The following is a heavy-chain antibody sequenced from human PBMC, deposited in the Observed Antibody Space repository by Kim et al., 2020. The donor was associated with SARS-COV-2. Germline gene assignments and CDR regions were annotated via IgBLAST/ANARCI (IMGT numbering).Heavy chain of an antibody. CDR1: GFTFDDYA. Sequence: GGSLRLSCAASGFTFDDYAMHWVRQAPGKGLEWVSGISWNSGSIGYADSVKGRFTISRDNAKNSLYLQMNSLRAEDTALYYCAKVGSYDSSGYSMIGAFDIWGQGTMVTVSS. V-gene: IGHV3-9*01. CDR3: AKVGSYDSSGYSMIGAFDI. CDR2: ISWNSGSI. D-gene: IGHD3-22*01. J-gene: IGHJ3*02.